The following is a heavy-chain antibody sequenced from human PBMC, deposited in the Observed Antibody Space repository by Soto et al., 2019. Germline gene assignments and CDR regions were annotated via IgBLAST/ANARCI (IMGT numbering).Heavy chain of an antibody. V-gene: IGHV4-34*09. Sequence: SETLSLTCAVYGGSFSGYYWSWIRQPPGKGLEWIGYIYYSGSTYYNPSLKSRVTISVDTSKNQFSLKLSSVTAADTAVYYCAREGELYYYGMDVWGQGTTVTVSS. CDR2: IYYSGST. D-gene: IGHD1-26*01. J-gene: IGHJ6*02. CDR1: GGSFSGYY. CDR3: AREGELYYYGMDV.